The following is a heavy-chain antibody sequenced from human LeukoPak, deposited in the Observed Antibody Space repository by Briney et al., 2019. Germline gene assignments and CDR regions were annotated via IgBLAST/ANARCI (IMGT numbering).Heavy chain of an antibody. CDR2: IYYSGST. D-gene: IGHD3-10*01. CDR1: GGSISSYY. J-gene: IGHJ4*02. CDR3: ARGTFMVRGLFRPTLFDY. V-gene: IGHV4-59*01. Sequence: SETLSPTCTVSGGSISSYYWSWIRQPPGKGLEWIGYIYYSGSTNYNPSLKSRVTISVDTSKNQFSLKLSSVTAADTAVYYCARGTFMVRGLFRPTLFDYWGQGTLVTVSS.